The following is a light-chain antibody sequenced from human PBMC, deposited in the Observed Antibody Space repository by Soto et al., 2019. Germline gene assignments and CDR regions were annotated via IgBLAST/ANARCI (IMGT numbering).Light chain of an antibody. CDR2: AVS. J-gene: IGLJ1*01. CDR3: SSYAGINNLV. Sequence: ALTQPPSAPGSLGQSVTISCTGTSSDVGGYNYVSWYQQHPGKAPKLMIYAVSKRSSEVPDRFSGSKSGNTASLTVSGLQAEDEADYYCSSYAGINNLVFGTGTKVTVL. V-gene: IGLV2-8*01. CDR1: SSDVGGYNY.